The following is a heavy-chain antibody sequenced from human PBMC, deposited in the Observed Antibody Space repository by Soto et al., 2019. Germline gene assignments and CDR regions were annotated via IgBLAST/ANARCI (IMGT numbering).Heavy chain of an antibody. V-gene: IGHV4-34*01. Sequence: QVQLQQWGAGLLKPSETLSLTCAVYGGSFSGYYCSWIRQPPGKGLEGIGEINHRGSTHYNPSLKRGDTISVDTSKNQFSLKLSYVTAADSAVYYCARGGRAYGSGSYFWSFDYWGQGTLVTVSS. CDR3: ARGGRAYGSGSYFWSFDY. CDR2: INHRGST. D-gene: IGHD3-10*01. CDR1: GGSFSGYY. J-gene: IGHJ4*02.